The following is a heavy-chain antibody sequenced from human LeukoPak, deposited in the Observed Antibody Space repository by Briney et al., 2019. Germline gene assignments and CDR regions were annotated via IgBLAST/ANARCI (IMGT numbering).Heavy chain of an antibody. CDR2: INQDGSEK. D-gene: IGHD3-10*01. V-gene: IGHV3-7*01. CDR3: AREQLEGAFDI. CDR1: EFTFSGYW. Sequence: GGSLRLSCAASEFTFSGYWMNWVRQAPGKGPEWVANINQDGSEKHYVDSVKGRFTISRDNAKNSLFLQMNSLRAEDTAVYYCAREQLEGAFDIWGQGTMVTVSS. J-gene: IGHJ3*02.